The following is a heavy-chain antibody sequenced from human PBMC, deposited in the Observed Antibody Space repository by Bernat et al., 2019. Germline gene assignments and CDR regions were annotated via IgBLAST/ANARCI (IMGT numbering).Heavy chain of an antibody. CDR2: ISYDGSDK. V-gene: IGHV3-30-3*01. CDR1: GFTFNNYA. Sequence: QVQLVESGGGVVQPGRSLRLSCEASGFTFNNYAMHWVRQAPGKGLEWVAFISYDGSDKCHADSVKGRFTISRDNSKSTLYLQMNSLRPDDTAMYYCAREGGAGGASTFDYWGQGTLVTVSS. D-gene: IGHD3-16*01. J-gene: IGHJ4*02. CDR3: AREGGAGGASTFDY.